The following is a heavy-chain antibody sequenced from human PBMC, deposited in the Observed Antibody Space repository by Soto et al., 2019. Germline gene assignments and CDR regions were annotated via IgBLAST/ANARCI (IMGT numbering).Heavy chain of an antibody. J-gene: IGHJ3*02. CDR1: GYTFTSYA. CDR2: INAGNGNT. CDR3: ARLKVGYDAFDI. D-gene: IGHD5-18*01. V-gene: IGHV1-3*01. Sequence: ASVKVSCKASGYTFTSYAMHWVRQAPGQRLEWMGWINAGNGNTKYSQKFQGRVTITRDTSVSTAYMELSSLRSEDTAVYYCARLKVGYDAFDIWGQGTMVTVSS.